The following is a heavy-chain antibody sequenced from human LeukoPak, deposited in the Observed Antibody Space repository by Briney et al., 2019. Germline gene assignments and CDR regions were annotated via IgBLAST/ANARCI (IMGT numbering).Heavy chain of an antibody. Sequence: GGSLRLSCAASGFTFSSYGMHWVRQAPGKGLEWVAVIWYDGSNKYYADSVKGRFTISRDNSKNTLYLQMNSLRAEDTAAYYCARDITGDLYYFDYWGQGTLVTVSS. D-gene: IGHD3-10*01. V-gene: IGHV3-33*01. CDR2: IWYDGSNK. J-gene: IGHJ4*02. CDR1: GFTFSSYG. CDR3: ARDITGDLYYFDY.